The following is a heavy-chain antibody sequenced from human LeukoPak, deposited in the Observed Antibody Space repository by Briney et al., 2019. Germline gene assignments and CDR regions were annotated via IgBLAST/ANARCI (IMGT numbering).Heavy chain of an antibody. CDR2: ISSNGGST. CDR3: VKDRGAAAGTGYFDY. CDR1: GFTFSSYA. Sequence: PGGSLRLSCAASGFTFSSYAMHWVRQAPGKGLEYVSAISSNGGSTYYADSVKGRFTISRDNSKNTLYLQMSSLRAEDTAVYYCVKDRGAAAGTGYFDYWGQGTLVTVSS. D-gene: IGHD6-13*01. V-gene: IGHV3-64D*09. J-gene: IGHJ4*02.